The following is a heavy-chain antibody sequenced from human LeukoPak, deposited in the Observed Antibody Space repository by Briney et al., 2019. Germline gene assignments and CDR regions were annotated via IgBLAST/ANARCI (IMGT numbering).Heavy chain of an antibody. V-gene: IGHV4-61*02. J-gene: IGHJ4*02. Sequence: SETLSLTCTVSGGSISSGSYYWSWIRQPAGKGLEWIGRIYTSGSTNYNPSLKSRVTISVDTSKNQFPLKLSSVTAADTAVYYCARDWGNVEYYFDYWGQGTLVTVSS. D-gene: IGHD3-16*01. CDR3: ARDWGNVEYYFDY. CDR1: GGSISSGSYY. CDR2: IYTSGST.